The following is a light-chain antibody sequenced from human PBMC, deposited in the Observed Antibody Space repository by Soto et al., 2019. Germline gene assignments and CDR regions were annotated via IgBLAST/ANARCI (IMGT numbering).Light chain of an antibody. J-gene: IGKJ2*01. CDR2: WAS. CDR1: QSGLYTSNNKNY. Sequence: DIVMTQSPDSLAVSLGERATINCKSSQSGLYTSNNKNYLAWYQKKPGQPPKLLIYWASTRESGVPDRFSGSGFGTDFALTISSLQAEDVAVYYCQQYYGTPHTFGQGTKLEI. CDR3: QQYYGTPHT. V-gene: IGKV4-1*01.